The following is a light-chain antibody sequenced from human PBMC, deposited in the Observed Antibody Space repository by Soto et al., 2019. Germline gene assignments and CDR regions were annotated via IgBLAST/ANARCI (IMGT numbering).Light chain of an antibody. CDR1: QILSSNY. CDR2: GES. CDR3: QQYGGSPSIT. V-gene: IGKV3-20*01. J-gene: IGKJ5*01. Sequence: EIVLTQSPVTLSLSPGEGATLACVSIQILSSNYLAWYQQKPGQAPRLLIYGESRRATGIPDRFSGSGSGTDFTLAIRRLEPEDSAVYYCQQYGGSPSITFGQGTRLENK.